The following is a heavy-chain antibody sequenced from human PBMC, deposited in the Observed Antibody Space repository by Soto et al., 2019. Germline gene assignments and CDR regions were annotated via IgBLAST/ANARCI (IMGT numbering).Heavy chain of an antibody. J-gene: IGHJ6*03. V-gene: IGHV1-69*02. CDR3: ASARGATVTGFYYCSMDV. CDR2: IIPILGIA. Sequence: QVQLVQSGAEVKKPGSSVKVSCKASGGTFSSYTISWVRQAPGQGLEWMGRIIPILGIANYAQKFQGRVTITADKSTSTAYMELSSVRSEDTAVYYWASARGATVTGFYYCSMDVWGKGTTVTVSS. CDR1: GGTFSSYT. D-gene: IGHD4-4*01.